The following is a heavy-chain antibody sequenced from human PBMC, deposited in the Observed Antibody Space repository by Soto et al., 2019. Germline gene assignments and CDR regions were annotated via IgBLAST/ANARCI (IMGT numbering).Heavy chain of an antibody. CDR2: IIPILNIP. D-gene: IGHD2-15*01. CDR1: GGTFNSYT. V-gene: IGHV1-69*02. CDR3: ARGRSGGLLQET. J-gene: IGHJ4*02. Sequence: QVQLVQSGAEVKKPGSSVKVSCKASGGTFNSYTFSWVRQAPGQGLEWMGRIIPILNIPNYAQKFQGRVTITADKSTSIDYMELSSLRSEDTAVYYCARGRSGGLLQETWGQGTLVTVST.